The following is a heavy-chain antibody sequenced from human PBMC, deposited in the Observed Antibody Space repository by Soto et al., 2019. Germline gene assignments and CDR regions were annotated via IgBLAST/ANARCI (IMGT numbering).Heavy chain of an antibody. CDR1: GGSISSYY. D-gene: IGHD4-4*01. CDR2: IYYSGST. CDR3: ASSLYSNYYYYYYIDV. J-gene: IGHJ6*03. Sequence: PSETLSLTCTVSGGSISSYYWSWIRQPPGKGLERIGYIYYSGSTNYNPSLKSRVTISVDTSKNQFSLKLSSVTAADTAVYYCASSLYSNYYYYYYIDVWGKGTTVTVSS. V-gene: IGHV4-59*08.